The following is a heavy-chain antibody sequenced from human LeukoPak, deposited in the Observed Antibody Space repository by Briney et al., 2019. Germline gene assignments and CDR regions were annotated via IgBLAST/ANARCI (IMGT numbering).Heavy chain of an antibody. D-gene: IGHD2-2*01. CDR2: ISAYNGNT. Sequence: GASVKVSCKASGYTFTSYGISWVRQAPGQGLEWMGWISAYNGNTNYAQKLQGRVTMTTDTSTSTAYMELRSLRSEDTAVYYCAREWGYCSSTSCPPGYWGQGTLVTVSS. CDR1: GYTFTSYG. J-gene: IGHJ4*02. CDR3: AREWGYCSSTSCPPGY. V-gene: IGHV1-18*01.